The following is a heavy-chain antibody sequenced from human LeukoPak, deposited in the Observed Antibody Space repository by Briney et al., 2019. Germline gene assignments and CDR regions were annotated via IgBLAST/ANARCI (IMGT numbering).Heavy chain of an antibody. Sequence: PGGSLRLPCAVSGFTFSSYSMNWVRQAPGKGLEWVSFISSSSSYIYYADSVKGRFTISRDNAKNSLYLQMNSLRAEDTAVYYCTRDEDFYSSSSDYWGQGTLVTVSS. V-gene: IGHV3-21*01. CDR3: TRDEDFYSSSSDY. CDR2: ISSSSSYI. J-gene: IGHJ4*02. CDR1: GFTFSSYS. D-gene: IGHD6-6*01.